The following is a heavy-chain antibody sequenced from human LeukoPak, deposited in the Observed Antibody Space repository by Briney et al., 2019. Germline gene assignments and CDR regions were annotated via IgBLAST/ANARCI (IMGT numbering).Heavy chain of an antibody. V-gene: IGHV1-2*06. CDR1: GYTFSDYY. CDR2: ISPNSGGT. CDR3: ARQLETTSWFDY. Sequence: ASVKVSCKASGYTFSDYYLHRVRLAPGQGLEWMGRISPNSGGTDYAQKFQGKVTMTRDASISTVYMDLNRLRSDDTAIYYCARQLETTSWFDYWGQGTLVIVSS. J-gene: IGHJ4*02. D-gene: IGHD2-2*01.